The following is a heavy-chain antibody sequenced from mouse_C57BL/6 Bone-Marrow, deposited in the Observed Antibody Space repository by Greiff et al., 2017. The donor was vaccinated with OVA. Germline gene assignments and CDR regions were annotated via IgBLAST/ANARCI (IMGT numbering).Heavy chain of an antibody. CDR1: GYTFTSYW. CDR2: IDPSDSYT. Sequence: VQLQQPGAELVKPGASVKLSCKASGYTFTSYWMQWVKQRPGQGLEWIGEIDPSDSYTNYNQKFKGKATLTVDTSSSTAYMQLSSLTSEDSAVYYCARDDYAWFAYWGQGTRVTVSA. V-gene: IGHV1-50*01. CDR3: ARDDYAWFAY. D-gene: IGHD2-4*01. J-gene: IGHJ3*01.